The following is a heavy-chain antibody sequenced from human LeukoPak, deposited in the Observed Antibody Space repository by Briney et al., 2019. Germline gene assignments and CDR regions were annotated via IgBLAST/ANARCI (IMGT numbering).Heavy chain of an antibody. V-gene: IGHV1-69*01. D-gene: IGHD3-22*01. J-gene: IGHJ2*01. CDR2: IIPIFGTA. CDR1: GGTFSSYA. Sequence: SVKVSCKASGGTFSSYAISWVRQAPGQGLEWMGGIIPIFGTANYAQKFQGRVTITADESTSIAYMELSSLRSEDTAVYYCAREPDSSGYYFGNRYFDLWGRGTLVTVSS. CDR3: AREPDSSGYYFGNRYFDL.